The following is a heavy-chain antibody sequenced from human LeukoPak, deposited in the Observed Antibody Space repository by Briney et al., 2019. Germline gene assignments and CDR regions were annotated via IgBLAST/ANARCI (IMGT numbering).Heavy chain of an antibody. CDR1: GGSISSSSYY. Sequence: PSETLSLTCTVSGGSISSSSYYWSWIRQPPGKGLEWIGYIYYSGSTNYNPSLKSRVTISVDTSKNQFSLKLSSVTAADTAVYYCARVRRWESSSSGGYYYYMDVWGKGTTVTVSS. CDR2: IYYSGST. J-gene: IGHJ6*03. D-gene: IGHD6-6*01. CDR3: ARVRRWESSSSGGYYYYMDV. V-gene: IGHV4-61*01.